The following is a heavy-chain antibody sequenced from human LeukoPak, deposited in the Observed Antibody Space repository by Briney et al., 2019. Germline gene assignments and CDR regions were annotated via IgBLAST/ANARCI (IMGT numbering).Heavy chain of an antibody. CDR3: ARAITIFGVAPMAFDI. D-gene: IGHD3-3*01. CDR2: IYTSEST. V-gene: IGHV4-4*07. CDR1: GGSISSYY. Sequence: SETLSLTCTVSGGSISSYYWSWIRQPAGKGLEWIGRIYTSESTNYNPSLKSRVTMSVDTSKNQFSLKLSSVTAADTAVYYCARAITIFGVAPMAFDIWGQGTMVTVSS. J-gene: IGHJ3*02.